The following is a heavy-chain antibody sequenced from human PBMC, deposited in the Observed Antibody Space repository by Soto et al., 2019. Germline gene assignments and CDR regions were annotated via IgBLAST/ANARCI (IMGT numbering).Heavy chain of an antibody. CDR2: INHSGST. Sequence: SETLSLTCAVYGGSFSCYYWSWIRQPPGKGLEWIGEINHSGSTNYNPSLKSRVTISVDTSKNQFSLKLSSVTAADTAVYYCARAVDSSSRHFDYWGQGTLVTVSS. J-gene: IGHJ4*02. V-gene: IGHV4-34*01. D-gene: IGHD6-6*01. CDR1: GGSFSCYY. CDR3: ARAVDSSSRHFDY.